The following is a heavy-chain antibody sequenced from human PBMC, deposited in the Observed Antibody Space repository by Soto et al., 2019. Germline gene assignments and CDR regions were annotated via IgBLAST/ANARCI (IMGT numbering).Heavy chain of an antibody. CDR2: ISAYNGNT. CDR1: GYTFTSYG. CDR3: ARVQKDIVLVPAATPPYYYGMDV. V-gene: IGHV1-18*01. Sequence: QVQLVQSGAEVKKPGASVKVSCKASGYTFTSYGISWVRQAPGQGLEWMGWISAYNGNTNYAQKLQGRVTMTTDTSTSTAYMELRSLRSDDTAVYYCARVQKDIVLVPAATPPYYYGMDVWGQWTTVTVSS. D-gene: IGHD2-2*01. J-gene: IGHJ6*02.